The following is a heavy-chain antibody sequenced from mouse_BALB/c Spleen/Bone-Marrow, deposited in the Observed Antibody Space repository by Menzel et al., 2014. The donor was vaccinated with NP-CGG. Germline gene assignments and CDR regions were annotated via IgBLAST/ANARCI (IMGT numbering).Heavy chain of an antibody. CDR3: AREGGYYYGSSPYFDV. J-gene: IGHJ1*01. V-gene: IGHV1-20*02. D-gene: IGHD1-1*01. Sequence: VHVKQSGPEPVKPGASVKISCKASGYSFTGYFMDWVMQSHGKSLEWIGRINPYNGDTFYNQKFKGKATLTVDKSSSTAHMELRSLASEDSAVYYCAREGGYYYGSSPYFDVWGAGTTVTASS. CDR2: INPYNGDT. CDR1: GYSFTGYF.